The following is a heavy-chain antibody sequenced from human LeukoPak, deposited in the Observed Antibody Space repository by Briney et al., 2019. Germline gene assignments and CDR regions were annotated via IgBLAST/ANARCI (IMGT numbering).Heavy chain of an antibody. J-gene: IGHJ4*02. CDR2: IYYSGTT. CDR3: ASREYGVNSGSFDY. Sequence: PSETLSLTCTVSGGSISSSSYYWGWIRQPPGKGLGWIGNIYYSGTTYYNPSLKSRVTISIDTSKNQFSLRLSSVTAADTAVYYCASREYGVNSGSFDYWGQGTLVTVSS. CDR1: GGSISSSSYY. V-gene: IGHV4-39*07. D-gene: IGHD4-23*01.